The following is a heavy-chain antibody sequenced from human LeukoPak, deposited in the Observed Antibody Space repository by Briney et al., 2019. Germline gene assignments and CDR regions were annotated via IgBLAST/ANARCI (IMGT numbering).Heavy chain of an antibody. CDR1: GCSFSSHW. CDR3: ARRWATGDC. Sequence: RGSLRLSCAAAGCSFSSHWMSWVRQAPGKGVEWVANIKQDGSERYYVDSVKGRFTISRDNAKNSLYLQMNSLRAEDTAVYYCARRWATGDCWGQGTLVTVSS. V-gene: IGHV3-7*03. J-gene: IGHJ4*02. CDR2: IKQDGSER. D-gene: IGHD4-23*01.